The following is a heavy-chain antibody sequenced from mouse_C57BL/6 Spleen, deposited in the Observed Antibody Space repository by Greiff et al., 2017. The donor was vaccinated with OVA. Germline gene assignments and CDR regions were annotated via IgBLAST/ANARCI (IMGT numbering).Heavy chain of an antibody. D-gene: IGHD1-1*01. CDR1: GYTFTSYW. Sequence: VQLQQPGAELVKPGASVKLSCKASGYTFTSYWMQWVKPRPGQGLEWIGEIDPSDSYTNYNQKFKGKATLTVDTSSSTAYMQLSSLTSEDSAVYYCARRRSTTVVAYYAMDYWGQGTSVTVSS. CDR2: IDPSDSYT. V-gene: IGHV1-50*01. CDR3: ARRRSTTVVAYYAMDY. J-gene: IGHJ4*01.